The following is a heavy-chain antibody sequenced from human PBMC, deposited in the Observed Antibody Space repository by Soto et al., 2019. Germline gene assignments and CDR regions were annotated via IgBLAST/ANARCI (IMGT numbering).Heavy chain of an antibody. D-gene: IGHD1-26*01. V-gene: IGHV3-30*18. CDR1: GFTFSSYG. CDR3: AKEEYRGSSVDS. CDR2: ISYDGSKK. J-gene: IGHJ4*02. Sequence: QVQLVESGGGVVQPGRSLRLSCAASGFTFSSYGMHWVRQAPGKGLEWVARISYDGSKKVYADSVKGRFTISRENSKDTLYLQVNSLRAEETAVFYCAKEEYRGSSVDSWGQGTLVTVSS.